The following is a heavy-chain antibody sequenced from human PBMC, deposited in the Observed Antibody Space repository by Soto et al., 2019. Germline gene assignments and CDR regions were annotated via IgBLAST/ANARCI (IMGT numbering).Heavy chain of an antibody. CDR2: IYYSGST. V-gene: IGHV4-30-4*01. J-gene: IGHJ4*02. CDR3: ARDGVTPWDYFDD. Sequence: SETLSLTCTVSGGSISSGDYYWSWVRQPPGKGLEWIGYIYYSGSTYYNPSLKSRVTISVDTSKNQFSLKLSSVTAADTAVYYCARDGVTPWDYFDDRGQRTPVTGSS. CDR1: GGSISSGDYY. D-gene: IGHD5-18*01.